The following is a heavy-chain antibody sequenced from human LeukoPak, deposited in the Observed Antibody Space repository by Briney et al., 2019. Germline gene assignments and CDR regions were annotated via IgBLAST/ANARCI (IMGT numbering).Heavy chain of an antibody. CDR3: ARLSYDILTGQDAFDI. CDR1: GGSISSYY. CDR2: IYYSGST. Sequence: SETLSLTCTVSGGSISSYYWSWIRQPPGKGLEWIGYIYYSGSTNYNPSLKSRVTISVDTSKNQFSLRLSSVTAADTAVYYCARLSYDILTGQDAFDIWGQGTMVTVSS. J-gene: IGHJ3*02. D-gene: IGHD3-9*01. V-gene: IGHV4-59*08.